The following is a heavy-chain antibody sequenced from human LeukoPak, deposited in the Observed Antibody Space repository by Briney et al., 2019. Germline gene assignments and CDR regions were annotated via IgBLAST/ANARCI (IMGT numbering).Heavy chain of an antibody. CDR3: AKVGSGSGSYYKGGY. D-gene: IGHD3-10*01. CDR2: ISGSGGST. CDR1: GFTFSSYA. V-gene: IGHV3-23*01. J-gene: IGHJ4*02. Sequence: GGSLRLSCAASGFTFSSYAMSWVRQAPGKGLEWVSAISGSGGSTYYADSVKGRLTISRDNSKNTLYLQMNSLRAEDTAVYYCAKVGSGSGSYYKGGYWGQGTLVTVSS.